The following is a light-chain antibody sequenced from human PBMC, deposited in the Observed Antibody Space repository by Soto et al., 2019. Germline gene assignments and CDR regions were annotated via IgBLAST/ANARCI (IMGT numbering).Light chain of an antibody. CDR3: QQYGTSRWT. CDR1: QIFSSSY. Sequence: EIVLTQSPGTLSLSPGERATLSCRASQIFSSSYLAWYQQKPGQAPRLLIYGASNRATDIPDRFSGRGSGTDFSLTISRLEPEDSAVYYCQQYGTSRWTLGQRTKVEIK. V-gene: IGKV3-20*01. CDR2: GAS. J-gene: IGKJ1*01.